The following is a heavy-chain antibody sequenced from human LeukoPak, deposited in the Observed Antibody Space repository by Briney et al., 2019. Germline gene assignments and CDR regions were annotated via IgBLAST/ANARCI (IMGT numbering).Heavy chain of an antibody. J-gene: IGHJ3*02. CDR1: GVSISSGGYS. Sequence: SETLSLTCAVSGVSISSGGYSWSWIRQPPGKGLEWIGYIYHSGSTYYNPSLKSRVTISVDRSKNQFSLKLSSVTAADTAVYYCARSSGPSTYCGGDCGDAFDIWGQGTMVTVSS. V-gene: IGHV4-30-2*01. CDR2: IYHSGST. D-gene: IGHD2-21*02. CDR3: ARSSGPSTYCGGDCGDAFDI.